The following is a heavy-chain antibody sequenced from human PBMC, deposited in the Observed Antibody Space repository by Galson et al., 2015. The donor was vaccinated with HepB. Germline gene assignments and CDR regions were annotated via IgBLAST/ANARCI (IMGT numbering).Heavy chain of an antibody. CDR3: TTDGYIDVVGPGMDV. Sequence: SLRLSCAASGFTFSNAWMNWVRQAPGKGLEWVGRIKSKTDGGTTDYAAPVKGRFTISRDDSKNTLYLQMNSLKTEDTAVYYCTTDGYIDVVGPGMDVWGQGTTVTVSS. J-gene: IGHJ6*02. CDR1: GFTFSNAW. V-gene: IGHV3-15*07. CDR2: IKSKTDGGTT. D-gene: IGHD2-21*01.